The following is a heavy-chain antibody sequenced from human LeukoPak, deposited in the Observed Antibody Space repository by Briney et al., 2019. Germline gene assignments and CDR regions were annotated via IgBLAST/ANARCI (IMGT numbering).Heavy chain of an antibody. Sequence: GGSLRLSCAASGFTFSSYEMNWVRQAPGKGLEWVSYISSSGSTIYYADSVKGRFTISRGNAKNSLYLQMNSLRAEDTAVYYCARSGSSGWVFFDYWGQGTLVTVSS. D-gene: IGHD6-19*01. J-gene: IGHJ4*02. CDR3: ARSGSSGWVFFDY. CDR2: ISSSGSTI. CDR1: GFTFSSYE. V-gene: IGHV3-48*03.